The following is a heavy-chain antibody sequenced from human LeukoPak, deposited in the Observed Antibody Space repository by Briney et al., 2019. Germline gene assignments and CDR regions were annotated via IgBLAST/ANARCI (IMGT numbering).Heavy chain of an antibody. V-gene: IGHV4-34*01. CDR3: ARGSSSWAYYYYGMDV. J-gene: IGHJ6*02. Sequence: SETLSLTCAVYGGSFSGYYWSWIRQPPGKGLEWIGEINHSGSTNYNPSLKSRVTISVDTSKNQFSLKLSSVTAADTAVYYCARGSSSWAYYYYGMDVWGQGTTVTVSS. CDR2: INHSGST. CDR1: GGSFSGYY. D-gene: IGHD6-13*01.